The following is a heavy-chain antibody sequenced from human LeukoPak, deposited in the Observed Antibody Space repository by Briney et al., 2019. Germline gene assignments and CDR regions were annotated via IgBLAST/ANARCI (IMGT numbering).Heavy chain of an antibody. J-gene: IGHJ4*02. CDR2: IYYSGST. V-gene: IGHV4-39*07. CDR1: GGSISSSSYY. D-gene: IGHD2-15*01. Sequence: PSETLSLTCTVSGGSISSSSYYWGWIRQPPGKGLEWIGSIYYSGSTYYNPSLKSRVTISVDTSKNQFSLKLSSVTAADTAVHFCARALDLGYCTPGSCPFDSWGQGTLVTVSP. CDR3: ARALDLGYCTPGSCPFDS.